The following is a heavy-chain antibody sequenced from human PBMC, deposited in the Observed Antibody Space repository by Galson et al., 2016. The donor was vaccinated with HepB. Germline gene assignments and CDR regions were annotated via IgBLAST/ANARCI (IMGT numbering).Heavy chain of an antibody. CDR2: FYHSGST. J-gene: IGHJ4*02. CDR1: NGSIISSNW. CDR3: AALVSSWSQLDY. V-gene: IGHV4-4*02. Sequence: LSLTCAVSNGSIISSNWWNWVRQPPGKGLEWIGEFYHSGSTNYNPSLTSRVTISIDKSRNQFSLRLTSVTAADTAVYYCAALVSSWSQLDYWGQGMLVTVSS. D-gene: IGHD6-13*01.